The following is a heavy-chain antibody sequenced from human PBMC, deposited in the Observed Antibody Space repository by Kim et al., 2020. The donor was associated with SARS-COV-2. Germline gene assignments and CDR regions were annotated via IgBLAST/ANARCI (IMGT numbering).Heavy chain of an antibody. V-gene: IGHV4-59*08. CDR3: ARLRTTYSSSWYPDAFDI. J-gene: IGHJ3*02. Sequence: KSRVTRSVDTSKNQFSLKLSSVTAADTAVYYCARLRTTYSSSWYPDAFDIWGQGTMVTVSS. D-gene: IGHD6-13*01.